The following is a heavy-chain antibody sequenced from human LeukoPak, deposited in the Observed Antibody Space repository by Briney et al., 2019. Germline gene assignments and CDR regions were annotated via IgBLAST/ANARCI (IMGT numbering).Heavy chain of an antibody. J-gene: IGHJ4*02. CDR3: ARDFSGSWGVSY. D-gene: IGHD1-26*01. Sequence: GGSLRLSCAPSGFIFSNYGTHWLRQAPGKGLEWVALIWYDGSNKYYADSVKGRFTISRDNSKNTLYLQMNSLRAEDTAVYYCARDFSGSWGVSYWGQGTLVTVSS. CDR1: GFIFSNYG. V-gene: IGHV3-33*08. CDR2: IWYDGSNK.